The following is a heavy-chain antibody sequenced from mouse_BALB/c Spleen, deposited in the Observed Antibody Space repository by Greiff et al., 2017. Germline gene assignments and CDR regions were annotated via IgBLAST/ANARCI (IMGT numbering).Heavy chain of an antibody. J-gene: IGHJ4*01. CDR2: INPGSGGT. V-gene: IGHV1-54*01. CDR3: ARVERYAMDY. CDR1: GYAFTNYL. Sequence: QVQLQQSGAELVRPGTSVKVSCKASGYAFTNYLIAWVKQRPGQGLEWIGVINPGSGGTNYNEKFKGKATLTADKSSSTAYMQLSSLTSDDSAVYFCARVERYAMDYWGQGTSVTVSS.